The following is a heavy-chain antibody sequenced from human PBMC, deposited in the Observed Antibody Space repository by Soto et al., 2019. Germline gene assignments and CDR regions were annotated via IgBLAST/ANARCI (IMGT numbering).Heavy chain of an antibody. D-gene: IGHD6-13*01. CDR1: GGSISSGGYY. J-gene: IGHJ4*02. V-gene: IGHV4-31*03. CDR3: ARDASTSWHYLDD. CDR2: IYHSGNT. Sequence: SETLSLTCTVSGGSISSGGYYWSWIRQHPEKGLEWIGHIYHSGNTYYNPSLKSRVTISVDTSKNQFSLKLSSVTAADTAVYYCARDASTSWHYLDDWGQGTLVTVSS.